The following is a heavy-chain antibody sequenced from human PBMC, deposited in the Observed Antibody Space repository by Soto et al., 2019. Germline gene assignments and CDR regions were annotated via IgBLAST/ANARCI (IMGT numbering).Heavy chain of an antibody. CDR3: ARDRIIRGGLIRYYYYYGMDV. D-gene: IGHD3-10*01. V-gene: IGHV4-59*01. CDR2: IYYSGST. Sequence: SETLSLTCTVSGGSISSYYWSWIRQPPGKGLEWIGYIYYSGSTNYNPSLKSRVTISVDTSKNQFSLKLSSVTAAATAVSYCARDRIIRGGLIRYYYYYGMDVWGQGTTVTVSS. CDR1: GGSISSYY. J-gene: IGHJ6*02.